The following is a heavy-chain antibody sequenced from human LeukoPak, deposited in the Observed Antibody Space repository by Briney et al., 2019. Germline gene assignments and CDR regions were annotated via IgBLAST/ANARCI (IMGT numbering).Heavy chain of an antibody. D-gene: IGHD3-10*01. CDR3: ARDKGGSGSYPYRQYYYYGLDV. Sequence: LSLTCAVSGETFSGHYWSWIRQAPGKGLEWVSYITSSGNTIYYADSVKGRFTISRDNAKNSLYLQVNSLRAEDTAVYYCARDKGGSGSYPYRQYYYYGLDVWGQGTTVTVSS. V-gene: IGHV3-11*01. J-gene: IGHJ6*02. CDR1: GETFSGHY. CDR2: ITSSGNTI.